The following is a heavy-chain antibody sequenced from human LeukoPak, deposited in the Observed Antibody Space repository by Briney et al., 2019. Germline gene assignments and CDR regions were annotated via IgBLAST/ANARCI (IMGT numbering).Heavy chain of an antibody. CDR3: ANQGDWTYGLFDY. CDR1: GFTFSSYA. D-gene: IGHD2-21*02. Sequence: GGSLRLSCAASGFTFSSYAMSWVRQAPGKGLEWVSATSGSGGSTYYADSVKGRFTISRDNSKNTLYLQMNSLRAEDTAVYYCANQGDWTYGLFDYWGQGTLVTVSS. CDR2: TSGSGGST. J-gene: IGHJ4*02. V-gene: IGHV3-23*01.